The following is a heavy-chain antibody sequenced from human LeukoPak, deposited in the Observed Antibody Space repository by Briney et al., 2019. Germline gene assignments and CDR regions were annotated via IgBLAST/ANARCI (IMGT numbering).Heavy chain of an antibody. CDR2: IKQDGSEK. CDR3: ASYGWFDAFDI. Sequence: GESLRLSCAASGFTFSSYWMSWVRQAPGKGLEWVANIKQDGSEKYYVDSVKGRFTISRDNAKNSLYLQMNSLRAEDTAVYYCASYGWFDAFDIWGQGTMVTVSS. CDR1: GFTFSSYW. D-gene: IGHD2-8*02. J-gene: IGHJ3*02. V-gene: IGHV3-7*01.